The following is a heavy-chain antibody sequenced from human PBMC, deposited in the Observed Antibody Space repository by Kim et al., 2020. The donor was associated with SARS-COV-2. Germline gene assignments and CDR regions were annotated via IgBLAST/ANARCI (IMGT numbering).Heavy chain of an antibody. Sequence: GGSLRLSCAASGFTFSDYYMSWIRQAPGKGLEWVSYISSGGSTIYYADSVKGRFTISRDNAKNSLYLQMNSLRAEDTAVYYCARGREIRCGGVIFRPRVVFDPWGQGTLATVSS. J-gene: IGHJ5*02. V-gene: IGHV3-11*04. CDR2: ISSGGSTI. CDR1: GFTFSDYY. CDR3: ARGREIRCGGVIFRPRVVFDP. D-gene: IGHD3-16*02.